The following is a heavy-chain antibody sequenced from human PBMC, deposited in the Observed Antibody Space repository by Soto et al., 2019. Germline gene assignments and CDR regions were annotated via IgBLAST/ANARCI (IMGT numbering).Heavy chain of an antibody. J-gene: IGHJ4*02. CDR2: IYYSGST. Sequence: QLQLQESGPGLVKPSETLSLTCTVSGGSISSSSYYWGWIRQPPGKGLEWIGSIYYSGSTYYNPSLKSRVTISVDTSKNQFSLKLSSVTAADTAVYYCARHHSNYYFDYWGQGTLVTVSS. D-gene: IGHD4-4*01. CDR1: GGSISSSSYY. CDR3: ARHHSNYYFDY. V-gene: IGHV4-39*01.